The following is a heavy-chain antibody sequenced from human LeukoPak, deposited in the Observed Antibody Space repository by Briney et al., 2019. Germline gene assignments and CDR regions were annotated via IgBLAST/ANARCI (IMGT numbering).Heavy chain of an antibody. D-gene: IGHD3-10*01. CDR1: GFTVDNYA. Sequence: AGGSLRLSCTATGFTVDNYAMTWLRQAPGKGLEWVGFVRSKEFAGTTEYAASVRGRFTISRDDSKNIAYLQMNSLRAEDTAVYYCAKEFTYYYGSAHYVLDYWGQGTLVTVSS. CDR2: VRSKEFAGTT. V-gene: IGHV3-49*03. CDR3: AKEFTYYYGSAHYVLDY. J-gene: IGHJ4*02.